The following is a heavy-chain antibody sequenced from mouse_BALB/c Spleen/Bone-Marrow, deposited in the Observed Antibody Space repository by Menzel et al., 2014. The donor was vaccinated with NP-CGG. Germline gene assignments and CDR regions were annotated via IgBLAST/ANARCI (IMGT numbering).Heavy chain of an antibody. D-gene: IGHD1-1*02. CDR2: INPYNDVT. CDR3: ARNYGHWYFDV. CDR1: GYRFTTYV. Sequence: EVQLQQSGPELVKPGASVKMSCKTSGYRFTTYVMHWVKQKPGQGLEWIGYINPYNDVTNYNEKFKGKATLTSDKSSSTSYMELSSLTSEDSAVYYCARNYGHWYFDVWGAATTVTVSS. V-gene: IGHV1-14*01. J-gene: IGHJ1*01.